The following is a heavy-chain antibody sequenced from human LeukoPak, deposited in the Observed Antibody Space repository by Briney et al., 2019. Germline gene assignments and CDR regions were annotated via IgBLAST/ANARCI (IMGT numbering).Heavy chain of an antibody. V-gene: IGHV4-34*01. CDR1: GGSFSGYY. CDR3: ARLGYSSGWTLDY. D-gene: IGHD6-19*01. Sequence: SETLSLTCAVYGGSFSGYYWSWIRQPPGKGLEWIGEINHSGSTNYNPSLKSRVTISVDTSKNQFSLKLRSVTVADTAVYYCARLGYSSGWTLDYWGQGTLVTVSS. J-gene: IGHJ4*02. CDR2: INHSGST.